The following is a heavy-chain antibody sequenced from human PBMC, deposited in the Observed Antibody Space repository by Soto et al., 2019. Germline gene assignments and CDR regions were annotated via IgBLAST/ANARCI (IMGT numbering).Heavy chain of an antibody. CDR2: ISNRGDT. CDR1: GFIVSDTY. J-gene: IGHJ3*01. D-gene: IGHD2-15*01. V-gene: IGHV3-66*01. Sequence: EVQLVESGGGLVQPGGSLRLSCTASGFIVSDTYVNWVRQAPGKGLEWVSVISNRGDTHYADSVRGRFSLSRDISDNTFHLQMNNLRVEDTAVYYCAREPRYCRGGSCSITVDAYDFWGQGTMVTVSS. CDR3: AREPRYCRGGSCSITVDAYDF.